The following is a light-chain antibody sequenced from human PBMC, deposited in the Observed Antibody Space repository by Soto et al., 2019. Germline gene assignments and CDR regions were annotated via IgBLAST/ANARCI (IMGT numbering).Light chain of an antibody. J-gene: IGKJ1*01. CDR2: LGS. Sequence: DIVVTQSPLSLSVTPGEPASISCRSSQSLIHANGGTYLDWYLQKPGQSPQLLIYLGSIRASGVPDRFSVIGAGTDFTLKISRVEAEDVGVYYCMQTLQTRTFGQGTKVEIK. CDR1: QSLIHANGGTY. CDR3: MQTLQTRT. V-gene: IGKV2-28*01.